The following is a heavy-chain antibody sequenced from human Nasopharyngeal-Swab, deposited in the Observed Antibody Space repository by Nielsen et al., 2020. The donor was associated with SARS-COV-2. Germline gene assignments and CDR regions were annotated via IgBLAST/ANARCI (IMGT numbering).Heavy chain of an antibody. V-gene: IGHV1-46*01. CDR1: GYTFTSYY. CDR2: INPSGGST. D-gene: IGHD3-22*01. Sequence: ASVKVSCKASGYTFTSYYMHWVRQAPGQGLEWMGIINPSGGSTSYAQKFQGRVTMTRDTSTSTVYMEPSSLRSEDTAVYYCASSDSSGYYYRAFDIWGQGTMVTVSS. CDR3: ASSDSSGYYYRAFDI. J-gene: IGHJ3*02.